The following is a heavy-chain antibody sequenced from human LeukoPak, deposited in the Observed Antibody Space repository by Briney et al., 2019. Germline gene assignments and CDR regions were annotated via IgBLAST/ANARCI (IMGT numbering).Heavy chain of an antibody. CDR1: GFTFSSYS. CDR2: ISSSSYI. D-gene: IGHD4-23*01. CDR3: ARYSSGVTGEDYFDY. J-gene: IGHJ4*02. V-gene: IGHV3-21*01. Sequence: PGGSLRLSCAASGFTFSSYSMNWVRQAPGKGLEWVSSISSSSYIYYADSVKGRFTISRDNAKNSLYLQMNSLRAEDTAVYYCARYSSGVTGEDYFDYWGQGTLVTVSS.